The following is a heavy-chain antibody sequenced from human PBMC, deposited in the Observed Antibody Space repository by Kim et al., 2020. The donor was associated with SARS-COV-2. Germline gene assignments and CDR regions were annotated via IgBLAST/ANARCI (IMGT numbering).Heavy chain of an antibody. D-gene: IGHD1-26*01. CDR2: IYSTGTT. CDR1: GGSMSGYY. Sequence: SETLSLTCTVSGGSMSGYYWSWIRQSPGNALEWFGYIYSTGTTYYNPSLRSRVTMSIDTSKNQFSLTLNSVTAADTAVYYCARAPRERWFDPWGHGTLAT. CDR3: ARAPRERWFDP. V-gene: IGHV4-4*08. J-gene: IGHJ5*02.